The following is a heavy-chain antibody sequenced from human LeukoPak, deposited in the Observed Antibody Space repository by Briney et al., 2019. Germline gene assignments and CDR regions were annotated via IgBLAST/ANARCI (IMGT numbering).Heavy chain of an antibody. V-gene: IGHV1-2*02. CDR2: INPNSGGT. CDR1: GYTFNTYG. Sequence: GASVKVSCKTSGYTFNTYGIAWVRQAPGQGLEWMGWINPNSGGTNYAQKFQGRVTMTRDTSISTAHMELSRLRSDDTAVYYCVRDPVYYDSSGYNDAFDIWGQGTMVTVSS. CDR3: VRDPVYYDSSGYNDAFDI. J-gene: IGHJ3*02. D-gene: IGHD3-22*01.